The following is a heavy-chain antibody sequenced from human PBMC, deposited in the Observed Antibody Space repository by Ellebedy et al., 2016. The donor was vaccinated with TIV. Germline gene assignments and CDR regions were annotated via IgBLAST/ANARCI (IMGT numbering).Heavy chain of an antibody. V-gene: IGHV1-58*01. CDR2: IVVGSGNT. D-gene: IGHD1-26*01. J-gene: IGHJ4*02. CDR1: ALTSTSSA. CDR3: AAALGATTAPDY. Sequence: SVKVSCXASALTSTSSALQWVRQARGQRLEWIGWIVVGSGNTNYAQKFQERVTITRDMSTSTAYMELSSLRSEDTAVYYCAAALGATTAPDYWGQGTLVTVSS.